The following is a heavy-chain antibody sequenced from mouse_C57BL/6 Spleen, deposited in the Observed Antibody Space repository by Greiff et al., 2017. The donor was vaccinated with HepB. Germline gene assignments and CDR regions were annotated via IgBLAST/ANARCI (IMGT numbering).Heavy chain of an antibody. J-gene: IGHJ3*01. V-gene: IGHV5-4*03. D-gene: IGHD4-1*01. CDR2: ISDGGSYT. CDR1: GFTFSSYA. Sequence: DVKLVESGGGLVKPGGSLKLSCAASGFTFSSYAMSWVRQTPEKRLEWVATISDGGSYTYYPDNVKGRFTISRDNAKNNLYLQMSHLKSEDTAMYYCARTGTGAYWGQGTLVTVSA. CDR3: ARTGTGAY.